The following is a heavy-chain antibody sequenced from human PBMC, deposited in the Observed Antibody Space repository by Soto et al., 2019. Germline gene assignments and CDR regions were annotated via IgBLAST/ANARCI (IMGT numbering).Heavy chain of an antibody. CDR2: INAGNGNT. Sequence: SVKVSCKASGYTFTTYAIHWVHQAPGQRLEWMGWINAGNGNTKYSQKFQGRVTITRDTSASTAYMELSSLRSEGTAVYYCARILEYCSGGSCDFWGQGTLVTV. CDR1: GYTFTTYA. CDR3: ARILEYCSGGSCDF. J-gene: IGHJ4*02. D-gene: IGHD2-15*01. V-gene: IGHV1-3*01.